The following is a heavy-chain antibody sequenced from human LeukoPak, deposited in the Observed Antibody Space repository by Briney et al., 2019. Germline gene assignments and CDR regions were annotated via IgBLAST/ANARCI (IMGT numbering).Heavy chain of an antibody. Sequence: PSETLSLTCTVSGFSISSYYWSWLRQPPGKGLEWIGYIYYSGRTNYNTSLNSRVTISVDTSKNQFSLKLSSVTDADTAVYYCARFVAGRWLQLPADDYFDYWGQGTLVTVSS. CDR2: IYYSGRT. J-gene: IGHJ4*02. V-gene: IGHV4-59*01. CDR1: GFSISSYY. CDR3: ARFVAGRWLQLPADDYFDY. D-gene: IGHD5-24*01.